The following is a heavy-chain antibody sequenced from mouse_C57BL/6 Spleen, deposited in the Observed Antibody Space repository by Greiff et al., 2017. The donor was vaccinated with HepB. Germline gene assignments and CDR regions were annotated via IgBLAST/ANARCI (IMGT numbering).Heavy chain of an antibody. CDR2: IYPGSGST. V-gene: IGHV1-55*01. J-gene: IGHJ2*01. Sequence: QVQLQQPGAELVKPGASVKMSCKASGYTFTSYWITWVKQRPGQGLEWIGDIYPGSGSTNYNEKFKSKATLTVDTSSSTAYMQLSSLTSEDSAVYYCARRSSVPYYFDYWGQGTTLTVSS. CDR3: ARRSSVPYYFDY. CDR1: GYTFTSYW.